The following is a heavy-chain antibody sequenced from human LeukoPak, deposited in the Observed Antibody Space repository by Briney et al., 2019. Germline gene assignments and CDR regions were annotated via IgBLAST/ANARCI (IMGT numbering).Heavy chain of an antibody. CDR1: GGSISSYY. J-gene: IGHJ3*02. V-gene: IGHV4-4*07. Sequence: PSETLSLTCTVSGGSISSYYWSWIRQPAGKGLEWIGRIYTSGSTNYNPSLKSRVTMSVDTSKNQFSLKLSSVTAADTAVYYCAGVYYYDSSGYQIGSAFDIWGQGTMVTVSS. CDR3: AGVYYYDSSGYQIGSAFDI. D-gene: IGHD3-22*01. CDR2: IYTSGST.